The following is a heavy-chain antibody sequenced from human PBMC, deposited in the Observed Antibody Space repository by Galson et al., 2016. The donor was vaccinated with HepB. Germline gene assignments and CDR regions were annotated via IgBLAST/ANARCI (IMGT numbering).Heavy chain of an antibody. Sequence: SLRLSCAASGFTFDDYAMHWVRQAPGKGLEWVSGISWSSDNIRYADSVKGRFTISRDNAKNSLYMQMNSLRAEDTALYFCARESCNFDAGYIYLDYWGQGTLVTASS. V-gene: IGHV3-9*01. D-gene: IGHD4-11*01. J-gene: IGHJ4*02. CDR2: ISWSSDNI. CDR1: GFTFDDYA. CDR3: ARESCNFDAGYIYLDY.